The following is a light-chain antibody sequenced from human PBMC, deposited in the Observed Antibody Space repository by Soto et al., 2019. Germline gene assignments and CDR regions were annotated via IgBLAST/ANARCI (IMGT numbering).Light chain of an antibody. Sequence: ELLLTQSPATLSLSPGERATPSCRGSQSVSSNLAWYQQKPGQAPRLIIYGASTRATGIPARFSGSGSGTEFTLTISSLQSEDFAVYYCQQYNNWPPVTCGQGTKVDIK. CDR1: QSVSSN. J-gene: IGKJ1*01. CDR3: QQYNNWPPVT. CDR2: GAS. V-gene: IGKV3-15*01.